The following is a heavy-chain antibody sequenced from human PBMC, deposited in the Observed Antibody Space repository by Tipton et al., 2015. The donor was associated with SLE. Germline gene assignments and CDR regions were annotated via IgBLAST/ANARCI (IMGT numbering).Heavy chain of an antibody. CDR1: GGSITRGGCY. J-gene: IGHJ3*02. D-gene: IGHD5-18*01. Sequence: TLSLTCTVSGGSITRGGCYWGWIRQLPGKGLEWIGYIYYSGSSYSNPSLKSRLTISVDTSNSQFSLKLSSVTAADTATYYCASSGYAYGYGSGGAFDIWGQEAVVTVSS. CDR3: ASSGYAYGYGSGGAFDI. V-gene: IGHV4-31*03. CDR2: IYYSGSS.